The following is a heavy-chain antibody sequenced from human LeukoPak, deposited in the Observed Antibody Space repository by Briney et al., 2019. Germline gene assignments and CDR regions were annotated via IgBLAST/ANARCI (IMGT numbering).Heavy chain of an antibody. Sequence: SETLSLTCTVSGGSISSYYWSWIRQPPGKGLEWIGYIYYSGSTNYNPSLKSRVTISVDTSKIQFSLKLSSVTAADTAVYYCASSIAVAGSFDYWGQGTLVTVSS. J-gene: IGHJ4*02. CDR3: ASSIAVAGSFDY. CDR1: GGSISSYY. CDR2: IYYSGST. D-gene: IGHD6-19*01. V-gene: IGHV4-59*08.